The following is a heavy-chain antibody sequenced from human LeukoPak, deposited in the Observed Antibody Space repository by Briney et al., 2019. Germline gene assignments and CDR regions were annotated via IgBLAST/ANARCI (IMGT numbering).Heavy chain of an antibody. CDR2: ISGSVGST. Sequence: GGTLRLSCAASGFTFSTYGMSWVRQAPGKGLEWVSAISGSVGSTYYSDSVKGRFTISRDNSKNTLYLQMNSLRAEDTAVYYCAKVWAVSASDDYWGQGTLVTVSS. CDR3: AKVWAVSASDDY. V-gene: IGHV3-23*01. CDR1: GFTFSTYG. J-gene: IGHJ4*02. D-gene: IGHD4-11*01.